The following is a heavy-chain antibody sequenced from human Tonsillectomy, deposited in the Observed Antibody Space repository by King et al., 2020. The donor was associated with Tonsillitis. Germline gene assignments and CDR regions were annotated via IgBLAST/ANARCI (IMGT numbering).Heavy chain of an antibody. CDR3: ARDSIAAAGTDY. J-gene: IGHJ4*02. CDR1: GVTFSSYA. V-gene: IGHV1-69*18. Sequence: VQLVESGAEVKKPGSSVKVSCKTSGVTFSSYAINWVRQAPGQGLEWMGMIIPIFGKTNYAQQFQGRVTITADDYTSTAYMELSSLRSEDTAVYYCARDSIAAAGTDYWGQGTLVTVSS. D-gene: IGHD6-13*01. CDR2: IIPIFGKT.